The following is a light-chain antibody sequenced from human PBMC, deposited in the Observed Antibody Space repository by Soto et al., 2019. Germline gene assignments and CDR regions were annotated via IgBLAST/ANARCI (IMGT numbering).Light chain of an antibody. CDR2: DVN. CDR1: NSDVGAYNY. Sequence: SVLTQPRSVSGSPGQSVTISCAGTNSDVGAYNYVSWFQQHPGEAPKVIIYDVNERPSGVPDRFSGSKSGHTASLTISGLQSEDEADYYCCSFAGGYTFVFGTGTKVTVL. CDR3: CSFAGGYTFV. V-gene: IGLV2-11*01. J-gene: IGLJ1*01.